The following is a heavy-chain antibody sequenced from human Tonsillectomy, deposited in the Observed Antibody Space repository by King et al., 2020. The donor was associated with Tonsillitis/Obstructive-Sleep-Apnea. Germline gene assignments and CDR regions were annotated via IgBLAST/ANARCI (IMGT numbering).Heavy chain of an antibody. CDR2: INHGGST. D-gene: IGHD2-15*01. CDR1: GGSFSGYS. Sequence: VQLQQWGAGLLKPSETLSLTCAVYGGSFSGYSWSWIRQPPEQGLEWIGEINHGGSTHYNSSLKSRITVSVDMSKTQFSLKLSSVTAADTALYYCARVACSGGGCNIRYSYSYYIDVWAKGTTVTVSS. J-gene: IGHJ6*03. V-gene: IGHV4-34*01. CDR3: ARVACSGGGCNIRYSYSYYIDV.